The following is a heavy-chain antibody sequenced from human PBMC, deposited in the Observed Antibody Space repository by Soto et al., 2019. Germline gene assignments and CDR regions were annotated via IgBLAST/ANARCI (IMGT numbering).Heavy chain of an antibody. CDR3: ARFVIAARCFDF. V-gene: IGHV4-59*01. CDR2: IYYSGST. Sequence: KASETLSLTCTVSGGSISSYYWSWIRQPPGKGLEWIGYIYYSGSTNYNPSLKSRVTISVDTSKNQFSLKLSSVTAADTAVYYCARFVIAARCFDFWCQGTLVTGSS. CDR1: GGSISSYY. J-gene: IGHJ4*02. D-gene: IGHD6-6*01.